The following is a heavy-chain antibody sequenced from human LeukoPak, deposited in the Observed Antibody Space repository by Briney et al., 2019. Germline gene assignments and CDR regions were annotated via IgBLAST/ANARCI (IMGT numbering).Heavy chain of an antibody. CDR1: GGTFGSYA. V-gene: IGHV1-69*01. Sequence: SVKVSCKASGGTFGSYAISWVRQAPGQGLEWMGGIIPIFGTANYAQKFQGRVTITADESTSTAYMELSSLRSEDTAVYYCAWGRFLEWLPDYWGQGTLVTVSS. CDR3: AWGRFLEWLPDY. J-gene: IGHJ4*02. D-gene: IGHD3-3*01. CDR2: IIPIFGTA.